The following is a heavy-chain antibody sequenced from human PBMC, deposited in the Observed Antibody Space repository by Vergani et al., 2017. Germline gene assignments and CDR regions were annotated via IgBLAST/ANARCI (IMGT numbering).Heavy chain of an antibody. Sequence: QVQLVQSGAEVKKPGSSVKVSCKASGGTFSSYAISWVRQATGKGLEWMGGIIPIFGTANYAQKFQGRVTITADDSTSTAYIEISRLSSEDTAVYYCARAPGIAAAGNLYYYYGMDGWGQGTTVTVSS. J-gene: IGHJ6*02. CDR2: IIPIFGTA. V-gene: IGHV1-69*01. D-gene: IGHD6-13*01. CDR3: ARAPGIAAAGNLYYYYGMDG. CDR1: GGTFSSYA.